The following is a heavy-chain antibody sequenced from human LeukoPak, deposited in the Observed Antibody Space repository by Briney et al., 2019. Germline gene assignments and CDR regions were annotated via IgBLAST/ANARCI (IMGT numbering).Heavy chain of an antibody. D-gene: IGHD2-15*01. J-gene: IGHJ4*02. CDR1: GGSISSSDYY. Sequence: PSETLSLTCTVSGGSISSSDYYWGWIRQPPGKGLEWIGSIYHSGSTYYNPSLKSRVTISVDTSKNQFSLNLNSVTAADTAVYYCARQNLGYCSGGRCSNYFDYWGQGTLVTVSS. CDR3: ARQNLGYCSGGRCSNYFDY. CDR2: IYHSGST. V-gene: IGHV4-39*01.